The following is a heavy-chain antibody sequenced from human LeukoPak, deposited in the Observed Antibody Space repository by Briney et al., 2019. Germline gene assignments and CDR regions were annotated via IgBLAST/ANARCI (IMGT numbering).Heavy chain of an antibody. J-gene: IGHJ6*02. D-gene: IGHD2-2*02. CDR2: ISHDGSNK. CDR3: ARDIVLPQLLYEDCGMDV. CDR1: GFTFSSYA. V-gene: IGHV3-30*04. Sequence: GGSLRLSCAASGFTFSSYAMHWVRQAPGKGLEWVAVISHDGSNKYYADSVKGRFTISRDNSKNTLYLQMNSLRAEDTAVYYCARDIVLPQLLYEDCGMDVWGQGTTVTVSS.